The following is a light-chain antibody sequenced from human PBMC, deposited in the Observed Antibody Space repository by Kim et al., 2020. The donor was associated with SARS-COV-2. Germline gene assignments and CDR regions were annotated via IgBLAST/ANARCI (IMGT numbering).Light chain of an antibody. CDR3: MQGTYWPT. V-gene: IGKV2-30*02. Sequence: PATITCRSSQNRVHGSGNHYLTWFQQRPGQSPRRLNYEVSTRDSGVPDRFRGSGSGTDFTLEISGVEAEDVGVYYCMQGTYWPTFRQGTKVDIK. J-gene: IGKJ1*01. CDR1: QNRVHGSGNHY. CDR2: EVS.